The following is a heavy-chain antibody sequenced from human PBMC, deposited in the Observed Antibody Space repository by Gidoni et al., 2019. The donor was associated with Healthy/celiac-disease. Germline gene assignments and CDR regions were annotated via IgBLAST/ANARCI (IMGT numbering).Heavy chain of an antibody. CDR3: ARVRSGVVVTARGRYYFDY. Sequence: QVQLVESGGGLVKPGGSLRLSCAASGFTFRDYYMSWIRQAPGKGLEWVSYISSSSSYTIYADSVKGRFTISRDNAKNSLYLQMNSLRAEDTAVYYCARVRSGVVVTARGRYYFDYWGQGTLVTVSS. CDR1: GFTFRDYY. V-gene: IGHV3-11*06. J-gene: IGHJ4*02. CDR2: ISSSSSYT. D-gene: IGHD2-21*02.